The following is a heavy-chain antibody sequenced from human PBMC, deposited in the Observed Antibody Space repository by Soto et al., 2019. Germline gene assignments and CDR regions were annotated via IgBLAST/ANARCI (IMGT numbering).Heavy chain of an antibody. CDR1: GFTFSSYA. V-gene: IGHV3-23*01. CDR2: ISGSGGST. CDR3: AKELAQCDGSYAECMGYGMDV. D-gene: IGHD3-10*01. J-gene: IGHJ6*02. Sequence: PGGSLRLSCAASGFTFSSYAMSWVRQAPGKGLEWVSAISGSGGSTYYADSVKGRFTISRDNSKNTLYLQMNSLRAEDTAVYYCAKELAQCDGSYAECMGYGMDVWGQGTTVTVSS.